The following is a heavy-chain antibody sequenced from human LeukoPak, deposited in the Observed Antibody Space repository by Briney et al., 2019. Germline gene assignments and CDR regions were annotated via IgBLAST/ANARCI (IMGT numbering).Heavy chain of an antibody. CDR1: GYTFRYYW. J-gene: IGHJ6*03. Sequence: GESLKISCTGSGYTFRYYWIGWVRQMPGKGLEWMGIVYPGDSDTRYSPSFQGQVTISADKSINTAYLHWSRLKTSDTAIYYCARRGLELRGDYDYYTDVWGKGTTVTVSS. V-gene: IGHV5-51*01. CDR3: ARRGLELRGDYDYYTDV. D-gene: IGHD1-7*01. CDR2: VYPGDSDT.